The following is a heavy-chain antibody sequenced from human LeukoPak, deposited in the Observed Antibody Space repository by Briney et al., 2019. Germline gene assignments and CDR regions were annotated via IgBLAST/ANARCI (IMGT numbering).Heavy chain of an antibody. V-gene: IGHV3-7*01. J-gene: IGHJ4*02. CDR3: AKGGVDWLLWIDY. Sequence: PGGSLRLSCAASGFTFSSYWMSWVRQAPGKGLEWVANIKQDGSEKYYVDSVKGRFTISRDNAKNSLYLQMNSLRAEDTAVYYCAKGGVDWLLWIDYWGQGTLVTVSP. CDR1: GFTFSSYW. CDR2: IKQDGSEK. D-gene: IGHD3-9*01.